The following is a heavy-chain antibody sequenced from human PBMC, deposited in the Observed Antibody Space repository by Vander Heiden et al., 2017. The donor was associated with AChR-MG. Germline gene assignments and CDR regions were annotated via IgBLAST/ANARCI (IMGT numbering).Heavy chain of an antibody. D-gene: IGHD4-17*01. CDR2: INTNTGNP. CDR3: ARDETTVTTWGEYYYGMDV. Sequence: QVQLVQSGSELKKPGASVKVSCKASGYTFTSSAMNWVRQAPGQGLEWMGWINTNTGNPTYAQGFTGRFVFSLDTSVSTAYLQISSLKAEDTAVYYCARDETTVTTWGEYYYGMDVWGQGTTVTVSS. J-gene: IGHJ6*02. V-gene: IGHV7-4-1*02. CDR1: GYTFTSSA.